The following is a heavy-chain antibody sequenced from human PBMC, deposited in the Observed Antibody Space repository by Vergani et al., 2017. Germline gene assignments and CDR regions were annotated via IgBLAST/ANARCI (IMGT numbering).Heavy chain of an antibody. D-gene: IGHD3-22*01. CDR2: IIPIFGTA. CDR1: GGTFSSYA. Sequence: QVQLVQSGAEVKKPGSSVKVSCKASGGTFSSYAISWVRQAPGQGLEWMGGIIPIFGTANYEQKFQGRVTITADKSTSTAYMELSSLRSEDTAVYYCASSLYYYDSSGYPLYYYYGMDVWGQGTTVTVSS. J-gene: IGHJ6*02. CDR3: ASSLYYYDSSGYPLYYYYGMDV. V-gene: IGHV1-69*06.